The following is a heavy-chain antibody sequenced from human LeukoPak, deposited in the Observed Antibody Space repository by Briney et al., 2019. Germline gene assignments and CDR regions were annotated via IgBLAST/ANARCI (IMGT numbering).Heavy chain of an antibody. CDR2: ISDTGNST. D-gene: IGHD2-15*01. CDR1: GFTFTTYT. J-gene: IGHJ4*02. Sequence: PGGSLRLSCAASGFTFTTYTMNWVRQAPGKGLEWVSLISDTGNSTYYADSVKGRFTISRDNSKNTLHLQMNSLRAEDTAVYYCARASRSSWYSSCDYWGQGTLVTVSS. CDR3: ARASRSSWYSSCDY. V-gene: IGHV3-23*01.